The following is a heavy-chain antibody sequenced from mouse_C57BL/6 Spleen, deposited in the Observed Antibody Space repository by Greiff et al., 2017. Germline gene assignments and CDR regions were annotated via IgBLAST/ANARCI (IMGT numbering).Heavy chain of an antibody. Sequence: VHVKQSGGDLVKPGGSLKLSCAASGFTFSSYGMSWVRQTPDKRLEWVATISSGGSYTYYPDSVKGRFPISRDNAKNTLYLQMSSLKSEDTAMYYCARHRGYGSSFYAMDYWGQGTSVTVSS. CDR1: GFTFSSYG. D-gene: IGHD1-1*01. J-gene: IGHJ4*01. CDR3: ARHRGYGSSFYAMDY. CDR2: ISSGGSYT. V-gene: IGHV5-6*01.